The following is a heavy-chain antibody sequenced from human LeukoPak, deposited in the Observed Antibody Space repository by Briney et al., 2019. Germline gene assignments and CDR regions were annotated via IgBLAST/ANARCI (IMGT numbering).Heavy chain of an antibody. CDR3: ARDWGRRYSSGWYGDFDY. CDR2: INTDGSTT. CDR1: GFTFSSYW. Sequence: GSLSLSCAASGFTFSSYWMHWVRQAPGKGPLWVSRINTDGSTTSYVDSVKGRFTISRDNAKHTLYLQMNSLRAEDTAVYYCARDWGRRYSSGWYGDFDYWGQGTPVTVSS. J-gene: IGHJ4*02. D-gene: IGHD6-19*01. V-gene: IGHV3-74*01.